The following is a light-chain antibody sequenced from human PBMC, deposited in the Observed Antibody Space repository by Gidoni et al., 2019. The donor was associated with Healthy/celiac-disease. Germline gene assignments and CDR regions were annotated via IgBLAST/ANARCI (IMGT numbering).Light chain of an antibody. J-gene: IGKJ4*01. Sequence: EIVLTQSPGTLSLSPGERATLSCRASQSVSSSYLAWYQQKPGQAPMLLIYGASIRATGIPDRFSCSGSGTDFTLTISRLEPEDFAVYYCQQYGSSPLLTFVGGTKVEIK. CDR1: QSVSSSY. CDR2: GAS. V-gene: IGKV3-20*01. CDR3: QQYGSSPLLT.